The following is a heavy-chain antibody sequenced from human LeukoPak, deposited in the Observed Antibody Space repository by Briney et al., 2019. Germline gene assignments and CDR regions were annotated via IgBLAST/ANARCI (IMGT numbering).Heavy chain of an antibody. CDR1: GFPFSSYR. Sequence: GGSLRLSCVASGFPFSSYRMTWVRQAPGKGLEWVANIKQDGSKKSYVDSVKGRFTISRDNFKNTLYLQMNSLRAEDTAIYYCAKGLYDYALDVWGQGTAVTVSS. J-gene: IGHJ6*02. CDR3: AKGLYDYALDV. V-gene: IGHV3-7*03. CDR2: IKQDGSKK.